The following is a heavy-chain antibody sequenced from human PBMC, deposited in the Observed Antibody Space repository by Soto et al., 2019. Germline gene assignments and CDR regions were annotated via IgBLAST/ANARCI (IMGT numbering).Heavy chain of an antibody. CDR2: IYYSGST. J-gene: IGHJ4*02. CDR3: ARGGVDYYDSSGYYFSPYYFDD. CDR1: GGSINSYY. D-gene: IGHD3-22*01. V-gene: IGHV4-59*12. Sequence: SETLSLTCTVSGGSINSYYWSWIRQPPGKGLEWIGYIYYSGSTNYNPSLKSRVTISVDRSKNQFSLKLSSVTAADTAVYYCARGGVDYYDSSGYYFSPYYFDDWGQGTLVTVSS.